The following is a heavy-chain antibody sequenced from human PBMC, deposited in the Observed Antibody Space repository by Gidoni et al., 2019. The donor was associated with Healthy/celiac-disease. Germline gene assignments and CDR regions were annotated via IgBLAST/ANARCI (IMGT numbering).Heavy chain of an antibody. D-gene: IGHD6-6*01. CDR2: IDYSGTA. Sequence: QLQLQESGPGLVKPSETLSLTCTVSGGSISNSYTYFWGWIRQPPGRGLEYIGSIDYSGTAFYSPSLKSRVTISLDTSKNQFSLHLNSVTAADTAVYYCAREGSRSSGFFDYWGQGTLVTVSS. J-gene: IGHJ4*02. CDR1: GGSISNSYTYF. V-gene: IGHV4-39*07. CDR3: AREGSRSSGFFDY.